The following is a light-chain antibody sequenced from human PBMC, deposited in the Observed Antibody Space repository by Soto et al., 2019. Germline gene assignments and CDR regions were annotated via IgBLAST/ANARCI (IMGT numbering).Light chain of an antibody. CDR3: QKYNSAPCS. Sequence: DIPMTQSPSSLSASVGDRVTITCRASQTIGNYLAWYQQTPGKAPKLLIYATSTLQAGVPSRFRGSGSGTEFTLTISSLQPEDVASYYCQKYNSAPCSFREGTKVEIK. CDR1: QTIGNY. CDR2: ATS. V-gene: IGKV1-27*01. J-gene: IGKJ1*01.